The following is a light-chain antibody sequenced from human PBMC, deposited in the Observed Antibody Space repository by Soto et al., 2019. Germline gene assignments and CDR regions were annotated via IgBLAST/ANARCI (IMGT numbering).Light chain of an antibody. J-gene: IGKJ4*01. Sequence: EIVLTQSPGTLSLSPGERATLSCRASQSVSSSYIAWYQQKPGQAPRLLIYGASSRATGIPDRFSGSGSGTDFTLSISRLEPEDFALYFCQQYGSSPALTFGGGTKVDIK. CDR2: GAS. CDR3: QQYGSSPALT. CDR1: QSVSSSY. V-gene: IGKV3-20*01.